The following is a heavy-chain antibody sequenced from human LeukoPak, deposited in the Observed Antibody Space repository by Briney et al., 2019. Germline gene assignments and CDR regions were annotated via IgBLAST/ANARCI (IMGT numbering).Heavy chain of an antibody. CDR2: ISAYNGNT. CDR1: GYTFTSYG. Sequence: ASVKVSCQAFGYTFTSYGISWVRQAPGQGLEWMGWISAYNGNTNYAQKLQGRVTMTTDTSTSTAYMELRSLRSDDTAVYYCARVGTYYYGSGSYCFGYWGQGTLVTVSP. CDR3: ARVGTYYYGSGSYCFGY. V-gene: IGHV1-18*01. J-gene: IGHJ4*02. D-gene: IGHD3-10*01.